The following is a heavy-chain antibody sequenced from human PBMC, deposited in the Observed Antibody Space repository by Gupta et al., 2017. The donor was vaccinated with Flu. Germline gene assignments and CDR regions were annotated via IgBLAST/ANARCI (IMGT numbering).Heavy chain of an antibody. D-gene: IGHD2-21*02. CDR2: INSGGKT. Sequence: YAMNWGRQAPGKGLGWVSDINSGGKTYYADSGKGRFSISRDNSKNMLYLQMNSLRVDDTAVYFCTKDLCGGNCYSAFDSWGPGVLVTVSS. CDR1: YA. J-gene: IGHJ4*02. V-gene: IGHV3-23*01. CDR3: TKDLCGGNCYSAFDS.